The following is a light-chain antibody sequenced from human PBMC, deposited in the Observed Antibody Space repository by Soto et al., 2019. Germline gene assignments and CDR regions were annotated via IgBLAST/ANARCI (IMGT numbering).Light chain of an antibody. V-gene: IGKV3D-20*02. CDR2: GAS. CDR3: QQRDIWPWT. J-gene: IGKJ1*01. CDR1: QSVASNY. Sequence: EIVLTQSPGTLSLSPGERATLSCGASQSVASNYLAWYQQKRGQAPTLLIYGASRRATGIPARFSGSGSGTDFTLTISSLEPEDFAVYYCQQRDIWPWTFGQGTKVDIK.